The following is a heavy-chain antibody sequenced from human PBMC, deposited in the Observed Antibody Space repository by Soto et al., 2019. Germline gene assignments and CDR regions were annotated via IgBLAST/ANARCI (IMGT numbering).Heavy chain of an antibody. Sequence: SETLSLTCTVSGGSIISSSYYWVWIRQPPGKGLEWIGSIYYSGSTYYNPSLKSRVTISVDTSKNQFSLKLSSVTAADTAVYYCARLSGYDMGYYYYYGMDVWGQGTTVTVSS. CDR2: IYYSGST. V-gene: IGHV4-39*01. CDR1: GGSIISSSYY. J-gene: IGHJ6*02. CDR3: ARLSGYDMGYYYYYGMDV. D-gene: IGHD5-12*01.